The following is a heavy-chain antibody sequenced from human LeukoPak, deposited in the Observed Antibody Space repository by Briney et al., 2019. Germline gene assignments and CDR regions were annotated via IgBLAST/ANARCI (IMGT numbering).Heavy chain of an antibody. Sequence: ASVKVSCKASGYTFTGYYMHWVRQAPGQGLEWMGWINPNSGGTNYAQKSQGRVTMTRDTSISTAYMELSRLRSDDTAVYYCARSLARYYYDSSGPIDYWGQGTLVTVSS. D-gene: IGHD3-22*01. J-gene: IGHJ4*02. CDR3: ARSLARYYYDSSGPIDY. CDR1: GYTFTGYY. CDR2: INPNSGGT. V-gene: IGHV1-2*02.